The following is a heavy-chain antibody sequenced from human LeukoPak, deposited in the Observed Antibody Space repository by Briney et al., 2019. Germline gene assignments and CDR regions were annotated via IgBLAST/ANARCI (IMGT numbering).Heavy chain of an antibody. CDR2: IYDSGST. CDR3: ARAGQYYFDSAGYFPDY. J-gene: IGHJ4*02. D-gene: IGHD3-22*01. CDR1: GGSIRSSYYY. V-gene: IGHV4-39*01. Sequence: SETLSLTCTVSGGSIRSSYYYWGWIRQPPGKGLEWIGSIYDSGSTYYNPSLKSRVTISVDTSKNQFSLKLNSVTAADTAVYYCARAGQYYFDSAGYFPDYWGQGTLVTVSS.